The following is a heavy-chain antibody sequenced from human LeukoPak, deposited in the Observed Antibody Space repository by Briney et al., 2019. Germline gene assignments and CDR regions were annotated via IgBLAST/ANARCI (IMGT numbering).Heavy chain of an antibody. J-gene: IGHJ4*02. V-gene: IGHV1-2*02. CDR2: INPNSGGT. CDR3: ARGPRDIVVVVAANSVFFY. D-gene: IGHD2-15*01. Sequence: ASVKVSCKASGYTFTGYYMHWVRQAPGQGLEWMGWINPNSGGTNYAQKFQGRVTMTRDTSISTAYMELSRLRSDDTAVYYCARGPRDIVVVVAANSVFFYWGQGTLVTVSS. CDR1: GYTFTGYY.